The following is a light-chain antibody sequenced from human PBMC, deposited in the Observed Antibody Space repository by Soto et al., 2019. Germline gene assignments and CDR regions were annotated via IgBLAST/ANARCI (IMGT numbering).Light chain of an antibody. CDR3: SSYTGTTTHVI. V-gene: IGLV2-14*01. CDR1: SSDVGTYHY. Sequence: QSALTQPASVSGSPGQSITISCTGTSSDVGTYHYVSWYQLHPGKAPKLMIYEVSKRPSGISARFSGSKSGNTASLTISGLQAEDEADYYCSSYTGTTTHVIFGGGTKLTVL. J-gene: IGLJ2*01. CDR2: EVS.